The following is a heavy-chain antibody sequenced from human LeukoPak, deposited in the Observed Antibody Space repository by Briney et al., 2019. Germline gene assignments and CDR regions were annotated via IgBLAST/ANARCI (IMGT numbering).Heavy chain of an antibody. D-gene: IGHD3-3*01. V-gene: IGHV1-46*01. CDR3: AVDNRGSLGDFWSGSTLYYYYYGMDV. J-gene: IGHJ6*02. Sequence: ASVKVSCKASGYTFTSYYMHWVRQAPGQGLEWMGIINPSGGSTSYAQKFQGRVTMTRDTSTSTVYMELSSLRSEDTAVYYCAVDNRGSLGDFWSGSTLYYYYYGMDVWGQGTTVTVSS. CDR1: GYTFTSYY. CDR2: INPSGGST.